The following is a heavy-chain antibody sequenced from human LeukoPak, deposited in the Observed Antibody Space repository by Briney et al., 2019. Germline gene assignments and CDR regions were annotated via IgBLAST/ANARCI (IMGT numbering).Heavy chain of an antibody. CDR1: GYSFTHHY. CDR2: IHPKTGVT. D-gene: IGHD7-27*01. J-gene: IGHJ4*02. CDR3: ARDHNWGPDY. V-gene: IGHV1-2*02. Sequence: GASVKGSCKASGYSFTHHYLHWLRQAPGQGLEWMAWIHPKTGVTNYAERFQGRLSLTRDTSISTLYMELNSLTSDDTAVYYCARDHNWGPDYWGQGTLVTVSS.